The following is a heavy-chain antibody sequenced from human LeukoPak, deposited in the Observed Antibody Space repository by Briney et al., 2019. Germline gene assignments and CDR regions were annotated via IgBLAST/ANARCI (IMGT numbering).Heavy chain of an antibody. J-gene: IGHJ3*02. V-gene: IGHV3-30*02. CDR1: GFTFSSYG. D-gene: IGHD4-17*01. CDR3: AKSDGDYVGAFDI. CDR2: IRYDGSNK. Sequence: GGSLRLSCAASGFTFSSYGMHWVRQAPGKGLEWVAFIRYDGSNKYYADSVKGRFTISRDNSKNTLYLQMNSLRAEDTAVYYCAKSDGDYVGAFDIWGQGTMVTVSS.